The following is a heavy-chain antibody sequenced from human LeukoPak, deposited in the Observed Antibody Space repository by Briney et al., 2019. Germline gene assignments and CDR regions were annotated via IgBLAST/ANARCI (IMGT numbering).Heavy chain of an antibody. V-gene: IGHV1-46*01. CDR3: ATGPAEAVFDY. CDR1: GYTFTSNY. Sequence: ASVKVSCKASGYTFTSNYIHWVRQAPGQGLEWMGMIYPRDGSTSYAQKFQGRVTVTRDTSTSTAYMELRSLRSDDTAVYYCATGPAEAVFDYWGQGALVTVSS. J-gene: IGHJ4*02. D-gene: IGHD6-19*01. CDR2: IYPRDGST.